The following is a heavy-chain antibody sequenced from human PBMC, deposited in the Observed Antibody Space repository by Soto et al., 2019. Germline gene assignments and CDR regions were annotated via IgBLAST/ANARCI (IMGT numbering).Heavy chain of an antibody. CDR1: GYTFTFYW. Sequence: GESLKISCKGSGYTFTFYWIGWVRQMPGKGLEWMGIIYPRDSNTIYSPSFQGQVTISADKSISTAYLQWSSLKASDTAMYYCARGQTYYYDGTRYDPFDIWGRGTMVTVSS. J-gene: IGHJ3*02. CDR3: ARGQTYYYDGTRYDPFDI. CDR2: IYPRDSNT. V-gene: IGHV5-51*01. D-gene: IGHD3-22*01.